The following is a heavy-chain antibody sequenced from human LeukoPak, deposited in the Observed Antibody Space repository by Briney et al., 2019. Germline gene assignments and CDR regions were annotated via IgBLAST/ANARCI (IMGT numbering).Heavy chain of an antibody. J-gene: IGHJ4*02. CDR1: GDSISSSNYY. D-gene: IGHD5-24*01. CDR2: IYYSGTT. Sequence: PSETLSLTCTVSGDSISSSNYYWDWIRQPPGKGLEWIGSIYYSGTTYYSPSLKSRVTITVDTSKNHFSLKLSSVTAADTAVYYCARKRWLQPFDYWGQGTPVTVSS. CDR3: ARKRWLQPFDY. V-gene: IGHV4-39*02.